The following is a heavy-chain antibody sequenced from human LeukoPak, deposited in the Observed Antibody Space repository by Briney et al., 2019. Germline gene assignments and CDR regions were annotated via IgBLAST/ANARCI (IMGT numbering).Heavy chain of an antibody. V-gene: IGHV3-9*01. CDR3: AKDMSSSSWTSPADYYYYYYGMDV. Sequence: GGSLRLSCAASGFTFDDYAMHWVRQAPGKGLEWVSGISWNSGSIGHADSVKGRFTISRDNAKKSLYLQMNSLRAEDTALYYCAKDMSSSSWTSPADYYYYYYGMDVWGQGTTVTVSS. J-gene: IGHJ6*02. D-gene: IGHD6-13*01. CDR2: ISWNSGSI. CDR1: GFTFDDYA.